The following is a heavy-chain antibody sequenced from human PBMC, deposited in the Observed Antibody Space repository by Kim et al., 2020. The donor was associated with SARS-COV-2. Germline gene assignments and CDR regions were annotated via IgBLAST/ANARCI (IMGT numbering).Heavy chain of an antibody. V-gene: IGHV4-59*01. J-gene: IGHJ4*02. CDR3: ARDSYYYHSSGYYHYYFDQ. D-gene: IGHD3-22*01. CDR1: GGSMSSYY. CDR2: IYDSGGA. Sequence: SETLSLTCTVSGGSMSSYYWNWIRQSPGKGLEWIGYIYDSGGATYNPSLKSRVTISLDTSKNQLSLNLTSVTAADTAVYFCARDSYYYHSSGYYHYYFDQWGQGTLVTVSS.